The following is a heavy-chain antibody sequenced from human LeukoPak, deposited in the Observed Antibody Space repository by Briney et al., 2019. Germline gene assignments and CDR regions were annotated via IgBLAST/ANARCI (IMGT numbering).Heavy chain of an antibody. V-gene: IGHV1-2*02. CDR1: GYTFTDYW. CDR2: IEPTTGQT. D-gene: IGHD5-18*01. Sequence: GASVKVSCKASGYTFTDYWIHWVRLAAGQGLEWMGWIEPTTGQTDSAQKFQGRFTVTRDTSISTVYMDLSSLRSDDTAIYYCARVVGQGTAMPSRDFFDYWGQGTLVTVSS. CDR3: ARVVGQGTAMPSRDFFDY. J-gene: IGHJ4*02.